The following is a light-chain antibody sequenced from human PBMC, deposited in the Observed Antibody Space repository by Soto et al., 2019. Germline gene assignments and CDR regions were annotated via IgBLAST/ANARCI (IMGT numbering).Light chain of an antibody. CDR1: QSLLYSNGYNY. CDR2: LGS. V-gene: IGKV2-28*01. Sequence: DIVMTQSPLSLPVTPGEPASVSCRSSQSLLYSNGYNYLDWYLQKPGQSPQLLIYLGSNRSSGVPDRCTGSGSGTDFTLKISRVEAEDVAVYYCMQALQTPYTFGQGTKLEIK. J-gene: IGKJ2*01. CDR3: MQALQTPYT.